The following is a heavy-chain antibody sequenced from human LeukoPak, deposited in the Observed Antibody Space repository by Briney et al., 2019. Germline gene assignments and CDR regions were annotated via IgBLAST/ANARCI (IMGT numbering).Heavy chain of an antibody. CDR1: GFTFDDYA. V-gene: IGHV3-9*01. CDR3: AKATRAVVAATSHFDY. Sequence: GGSLRLSCAASGFTFDDYAMHWVRQAPGKGLEWVSGITWNSGSIGYADSVKGRFTISRDNAKNSLYLQMNSLRAEDTALYYCAKATRAVVAATSHFDYWGQGTLVTVSS. D-gene: IGHD2-15*01. J-gene: IGHJ4*02. CDR2: ITWNSGSI.